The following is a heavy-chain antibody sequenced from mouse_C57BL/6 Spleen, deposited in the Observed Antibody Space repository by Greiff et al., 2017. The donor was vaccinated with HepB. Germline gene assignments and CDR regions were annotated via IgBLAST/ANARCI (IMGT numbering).Heavy chain of an antibody. CDR1: GYTFTSYG. D-gene: IGHD1-1*01. Sequence: QVQLKQSGAELARPGASVKLSCKASGYTFTSYGISWVKQRTGQGLEWIGEIYPRSGNTYYNEKFKGKATLTADKSSSTAYMELRSLTSEDSAVYFCARGAFITTVVAFYYFDYWGQGTTLTVSS. V-gene: IGHV1-81*01. CDR2: IYPRSGNT. CDR3: ARGAFITTVVAFYYFDY. J-gene: IGHJ2*01.